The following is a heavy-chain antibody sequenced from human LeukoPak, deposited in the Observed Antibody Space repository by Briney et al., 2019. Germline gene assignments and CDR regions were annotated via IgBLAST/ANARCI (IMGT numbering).Heavy chain of an antibody. J-gene: IGHJ4*02. CDR1: GFTFSSYA. CDR2: ISSSGGST. CDR3: ARDIHYDSSGYYYEPFDY. D-gene: IGHD3-22*01. Sequence: GGSLRLSCAVSGFTFSSYAMSWVRQAPGKGLEWVSSISSSGGSTYYADSVKGRFTISRDNAKNSLYLQMNSLRAEDTAVYYCARDIHYDSSGYYYEPFDYWGQGTLVTVSS. V-gene: IGHV3-23*01.